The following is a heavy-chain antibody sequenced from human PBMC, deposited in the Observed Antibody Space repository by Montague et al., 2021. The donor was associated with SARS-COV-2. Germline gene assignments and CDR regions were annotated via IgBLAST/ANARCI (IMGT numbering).Heavy chain of an antibody. J-gene: IGHJ4*02. D-gene: IGHD3-10*01. CDR2: INHSGST. Sequence: SETLSLTCAVYGGSFSGYYWNWIRQTPGKGLEWIGEINHSGSTNYNPSLKSRVTMSVDTSKNQFSLKLSSVTAADTAVYYCARGARQGYGFRLGSFDSWGQGTLVTASS. CDR1: GGSFSGYY. V-gene: IGHV4-34*01. CDR3: ARGARQGYGFRLGSFDS.